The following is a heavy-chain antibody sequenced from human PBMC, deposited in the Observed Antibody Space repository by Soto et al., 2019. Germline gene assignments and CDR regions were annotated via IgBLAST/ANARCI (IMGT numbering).Heavy chain of an antibody. V-gene: IGHV4-31*03. Sequence: SETLSLTCTVSGGSISSGGYYWNWIRQHPGKGLEWIGYIYYIGSTYYNPSLKSRVTISLDTSKNQFSLRLSSVTVADTAVYYCARSVFPWGQGTLVTVSS. CDR1: GGSISSGGYY. CDR3: ARSVFP. J-gene: IGHJ5*02. CDR2: IYYIGST.